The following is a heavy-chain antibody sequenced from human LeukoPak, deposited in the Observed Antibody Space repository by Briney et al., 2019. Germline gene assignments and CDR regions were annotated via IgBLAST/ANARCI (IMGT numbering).Heavy chain of an antibody. CDR3: ARESTVTLCWFDP. CDR1: GYSITSGYY. CDR2: IYDSGST. V-gene: IGHV4-38-2*02. J-gene: IGHJ5*02. Sequence: PSETLSLTCTVSGYSITSGYYWGWIRQPPGKGLGWIGSIYDSGSTYYNTSLKGRVTISVDTSKNQFSLKLRSVTAADTAVYYCARESTVTLCWFDPWGQGTLVTVSS. D-gene: IGHD4-17*01.